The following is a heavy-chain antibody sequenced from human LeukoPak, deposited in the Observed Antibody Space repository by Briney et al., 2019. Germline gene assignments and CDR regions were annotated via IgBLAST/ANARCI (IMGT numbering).Heavy chain of an antibody. CDR1: GFTLSSYE. D-gene: IGHD3-3*01. V-gene: IGHV3-48*03. CDR3: ATTKKPGYYGY. Sequence: GGSLRLSCAASGFTLSSYEMNWVRQAPGKGLEWVSYISSSGSTIYYADSVKGRFTISRDNAKNSLYLQTNSLRAEDTAVYYCATTKKPGYYGYWGQGTLVTVSS. J-gene: IGHJ4*02. CDR2: ISSSGSTI.